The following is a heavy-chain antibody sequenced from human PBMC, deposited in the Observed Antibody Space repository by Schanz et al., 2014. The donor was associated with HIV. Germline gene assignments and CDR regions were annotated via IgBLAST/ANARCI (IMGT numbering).Heavy chain of an antibody. CDR3: AKPEYDSRGNSQSHFDY. CDR2: ISYDGRNK. J-gene: IGHJ4*02. V-gene: IGHV3-30*18. CDR1: GFSFSNFG. Sequence: QVHLVESGGGVVQPGRSLRLSCAASGFSFSNFGMHWVRQAPGKGLEWVAVISYDGRNKYYADSVKGRLTISRDNSKNTLYLQMTTLRIDDTAVYYCAKPEYDSRGNSQSHFDYWGQGTLVTVSS. D-gene: IGHD3-22*01.